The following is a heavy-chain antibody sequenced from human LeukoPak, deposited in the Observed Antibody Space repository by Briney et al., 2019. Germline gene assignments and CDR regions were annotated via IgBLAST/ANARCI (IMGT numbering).Heavy chain of an antibody. D-gene: IGHD3-22*01. J-gene: IGHJ6*02. CDR1: GYTFTGYY. Sequence: ASVKVSCKASGYTFTGYYMHWVRQALGQGLEWMGWINPNSSGTNYAQKFQGRVTMTRDTSISTAYMELSRLRSDDTAVYYCARTSYYYDSSGYWYGMDVWGQGTTVTVSS. V-gene: IGHV1-2*02. CDR3: ARTSYYYDSSGYWYGMDV. CDR2: INPNSSGT.